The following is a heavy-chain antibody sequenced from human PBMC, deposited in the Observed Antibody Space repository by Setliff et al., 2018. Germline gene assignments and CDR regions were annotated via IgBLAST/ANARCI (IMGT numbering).Heavy chain of an antibody. D-gene: IGHD4-17*01. V-gene: IGHV3-7*03. Sequence: PGGSLRLSCAASGFTFSSYWMSWVRQAPGKGLEWVANIKQDGSEKYYVDSVKGRFTISRDDSKNTLYLQMNSLRTEDTALYYCAKDLQGSGDYVVDYWGQGTLVTVSS. CDR2: IKQDGSEK. J-gene: IGHJ4*02. CDR1: GFTFSSYW. CDR3: AKDLQGSGDYVVDY.